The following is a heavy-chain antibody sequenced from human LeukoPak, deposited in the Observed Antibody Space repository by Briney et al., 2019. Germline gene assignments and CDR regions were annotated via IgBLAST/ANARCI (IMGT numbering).Heavy chain of an antibody. CDR2: ISAYNDNT. Sequence: GASVKVSCKASGYTFTRYAFSWVRQAPGQGLEWMGWISAYNDNTNYAQKLQGRVTMTTDTSTSTAYMELWSLRSDDTAVYYCARDYGDYGYYFDCWGQGTLVTVSS. V-gene: IGHV1-18*01. D-gene: IGHD4-17*01. CDR1: GYTFTRYA. CDR3: ARDYGDYGYYFDC. J-gene: IGHJ4*02.